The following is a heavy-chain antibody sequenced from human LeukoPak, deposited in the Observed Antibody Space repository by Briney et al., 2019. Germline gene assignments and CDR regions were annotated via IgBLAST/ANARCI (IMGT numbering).Heavy chain of an antibody. CDR1: GGSISSSNYY. CDR3: ARGSYYYYMDV. V-gene: IGHV4-39*01. J-gene: IGHJ6*03. Sequence: SETLSLTCTVSGGSISSSNYYWGWIRQPPGKGLEWMGSIYYSGSTYYNPSLKSRVTISVDTSKNQFSLKLSSVTAADTAVYYCARGSYYYYMDVWGKGTTVTVSS. CDR2: IYYSGST.